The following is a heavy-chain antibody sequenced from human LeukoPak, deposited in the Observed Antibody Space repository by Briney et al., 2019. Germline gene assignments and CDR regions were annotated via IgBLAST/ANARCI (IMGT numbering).Heavy chain of an antibody. CDR1: GGSIINYY. CDR2: IYYSGST. D-gene: IGHD3-10*01. V-gene: IGHV4-59*01. CDR3: ARVAKHFRGGLSFYFMDV. Sequence: SETLSLTCTVSGGSIINYYWTWLRQPPGKGLEWIGHIYYSGSTNYNPSLNSRGTISVDTSKKQFSLKLTSVIAADTAVYYCARVAKHFRGGLSFYFMDVWGIGTTVTISS. J-gene: IGHJ6*03.